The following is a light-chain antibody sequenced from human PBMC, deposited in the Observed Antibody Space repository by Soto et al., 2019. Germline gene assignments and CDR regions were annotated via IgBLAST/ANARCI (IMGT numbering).Light chain of an antibody. V-gene: IGKV1-39*01. CDR1: ETISRY. Sequence: DLQMTQSPSSLSASVGDRVTITCRASETISRYLNWYQQKPGKAPKLLIYAASSLQSGVPSRFSGSGSGTDFTLTISSLQPVDFATYYCQQAYSTPFTFGPGTKVDIK. CDR3: QQAYSTPFT. J-gene: IGKJ3*01. CDR2: AAS.